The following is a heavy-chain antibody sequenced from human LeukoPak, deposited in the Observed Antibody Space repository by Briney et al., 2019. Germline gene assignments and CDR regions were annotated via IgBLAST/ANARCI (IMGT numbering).Heavy chain of an antibody. CDR3: ARGKVVVINSPHYYYYYYMDV. CDR2: IRDDGSAK. Sequence: GGSLRLSCAASGFTFNNYWMTWVRQAPGKGLEWVASIRDDGSAKYYVDSVKGRFTISRDNSKNTLYLQMNSLRAEDTAVYYCARGKVVVINSPHYYYYYYMDVWGKGTTVTISS. V-gene: IGHV3-7*01. J-gene: IGHJ6*03. D-gene: IGHD3-22*01. CDR1: GFTFNNYW.